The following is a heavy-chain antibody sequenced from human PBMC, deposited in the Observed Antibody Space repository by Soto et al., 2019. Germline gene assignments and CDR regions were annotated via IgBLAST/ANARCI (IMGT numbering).Heavy chain of an antibody. Sequence: QVQLVQSGAEVKKPGASVKVSCEASGYTFTDYYIHWVRQAPGQGLEWMGWINPNSGGPKYAQKFQGSVTMTRDTSISTAYMELSSLKSDDTAVYCCGINRSVKVLDYSGQVTLVTVSS. CDR1: GYTFTDYY. CDR3: GINRSVKVLDY. V-gene: IGHV1-2*02. J-gene: IGHJ4*02. CDR2: INPNSGGP.